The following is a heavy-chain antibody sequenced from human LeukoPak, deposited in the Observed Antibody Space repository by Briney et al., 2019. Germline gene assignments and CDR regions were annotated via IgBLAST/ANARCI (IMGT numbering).Heavy chain of an antibody. J-gene: IGHJ4*02. CDR2: ISAYNGNT. CDR1: GYTFTSYG. V-gene: IGHV1-18*01. CDR3: ARDDQDSSGYHGIDY. Sequence: ASVKVSCKASGYTFTSYGISWVRQAPGQGLEWMGWISAYNGNTNYAQKLQGRVTMTTDTSTSTAYMELRSLRSDDTAAYYCARDDQDSSGYHGIDYWGQGTLVTVSS. D-gene: IGHD3-22*01.